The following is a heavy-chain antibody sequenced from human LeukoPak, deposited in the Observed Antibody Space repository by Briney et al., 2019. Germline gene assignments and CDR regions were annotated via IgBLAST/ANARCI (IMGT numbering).Heavy chain of an antibody. Sequence: GGSLRLSCATSGFRFSSYNMNWVRQAPGKGLEWVSSISDNLRDVYYADSVKGRFTISRDNAKNSLYLQMNSLRAEDTAVYYCARDSYYCSSTSCSWDYFDYWGQGTLVTVSS. J-gene: IGHJ4*02. D-gene: IGHD2-2*01. CDR1: GFRFSSYN. CDR3: ARDSYYCSSTSCSWDYFDY. V-gene: IGHV3-21*01. CDR2: ISDNLRDV.